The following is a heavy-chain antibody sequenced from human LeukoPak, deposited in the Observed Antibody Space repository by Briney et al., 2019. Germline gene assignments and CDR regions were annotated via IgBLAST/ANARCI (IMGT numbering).Heavy chain of an antibody. J-gene: IGHJ4*02. CDR2: ISTTGGGT. CDR1: GFSFNNYA. D-gene: IGHD4-23*01. Sequence: GGSLRLSCAASGFSFNNYAMSWVRQAPGKGLEWVSAISTTGGGTYYADSVKGRFTVSRDNSKNTLSLQMDSLRVEDTALYYCAKDWTTVVTPKGYYFDSWGQGTLVTVSS. CDR3: AKDWTTVVTPKGYYFDS. V-gene: IGHV3-23*01.